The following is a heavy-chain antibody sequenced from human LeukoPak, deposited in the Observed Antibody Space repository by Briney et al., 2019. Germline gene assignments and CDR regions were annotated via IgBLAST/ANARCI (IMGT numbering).Heavy chain of an antibody. V-gene: IGHV3-23*01. J-gene: IGHJ4*02. Sequence: GGSLRLSCAASGFTFNNYVMTWVRQAPGKGLEWVSAITGSGGTTHYADSVKGRFTISRNNSKNTLYLQINNLRAEDSAVYYCAKGLWGVEMSTTPVDYWGQGTLVTVSS. D-gene: IGHD5-24*01. CDR3: AKGLWGVEMSTTPVDY. CDR2: ITGSGGTT. CDR1: GFTFNNYV.